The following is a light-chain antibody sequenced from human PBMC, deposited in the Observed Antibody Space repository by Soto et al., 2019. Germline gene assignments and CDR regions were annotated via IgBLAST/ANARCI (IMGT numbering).Light chain of an antibody. V-gene: IGLV2-14*01. CDR2: EVS. CDR1: SSDVGGYNY. J-gene: IGLJ1*01. CDR3: SSYTAGGTI. Sequence: QSALTQPASVSGSPGQSITISCTGTSSDVGGYNYVSWYQQHPDKAPKLILYEVSNRPSGVSNRFSGSKSGNTASLTISGLQTEDGADYYCSSYTAGGTIFGTGTKVTVL.